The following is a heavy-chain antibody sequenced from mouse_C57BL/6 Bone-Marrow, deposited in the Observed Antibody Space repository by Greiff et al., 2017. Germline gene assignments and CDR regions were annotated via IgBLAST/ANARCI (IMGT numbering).Heavy chain of an antibody. CDR1: GYTFTSYW. J-gene: IGHJ2*01. CDR2: IDPSDSYT. D-gene: IGHD4-1*01. V-gene: IGHV1-69*01. CDR3: ARGELGGFDY. Sequence: VQLQQPGAELVMPGASVKLSCKASGYTFTSYWMHWVKQRPGQGLEWIGEIDPSDSYTNYNQKFKGKSTLTVDKSSSTAYMQLSSLTSEDSAVYYGARGELGGFDYWGQGTTLTVSS.